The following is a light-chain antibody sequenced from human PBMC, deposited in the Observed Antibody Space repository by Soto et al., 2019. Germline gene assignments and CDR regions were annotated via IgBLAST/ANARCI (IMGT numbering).Light chain of an antibody. CDR2: DAS. Sequence: DIQMPPSPSTLSASVGSRVPLTGRASQSISSWLAWYQQTPGKAPKVVIYDASDLESGVPSRFSGSASGTEFTLTISSLQPDDSATYHCQQYSSYWTFGQGTKVDIK. J-gene: IGKJ1*01. CDR3: QQYSSYWT. CDR1: QSISSW. V-gene: IGKV1-5*01.